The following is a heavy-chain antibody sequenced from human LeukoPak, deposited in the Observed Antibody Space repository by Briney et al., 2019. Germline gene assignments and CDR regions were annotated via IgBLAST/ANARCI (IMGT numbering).Heavy chain of an antibody. J-gene: IGHJ4*02. CDR1: GFTVSSNY. V-gene: IGHV3-53*01. D-gene: IGHD3-22*01. CDR3: ARAGRRSYYYDSSGYEYFDY. CDR2: IYSGGST. Sequence: GGSLRLSCAASGFTVSSNYMSWVRQAPGKGLEWVSVIYSGGSTYYADSVKGRFTISRDNSKNALYLQMNSLRAEDTAVYYRARAGRRSYYYDSSGYEYFDYWGQGTLVTVSS.